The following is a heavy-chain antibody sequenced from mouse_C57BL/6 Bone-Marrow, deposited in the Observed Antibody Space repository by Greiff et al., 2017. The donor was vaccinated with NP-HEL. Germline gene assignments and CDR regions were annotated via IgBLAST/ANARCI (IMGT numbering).Heavy chain of an antibody. J-gene: IGHJ4*01. Sequence: EVKLVESGGGLVQSGRSLRLSCATSGFTFSDFYMEWVRQAPGKGLEWIAASRNKANDYTTEYSASVKGRFIVSRDTSQSILYLQMNALRAEDTAIYYCARDALTGKEGAMDYWGQGTSVTVSS. CDR2: SRNKANDYTT. CDR1: GFTFSDFY. CDR3: ARDALTGKEGAMDY. D-gene: IGHD4-1*01. V-gene: IGHV7-1*01.